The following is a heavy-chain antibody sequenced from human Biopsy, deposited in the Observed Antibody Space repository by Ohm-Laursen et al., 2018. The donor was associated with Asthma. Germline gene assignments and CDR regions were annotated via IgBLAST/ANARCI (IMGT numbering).Heavy chain of an antibody. V-gene: IGHV3-9*01. J-gene: IGHJ4*02. CDR2: ISWNSASI. CDR1: GFKFDEYT. Sequence: SLRLSCSASGFKFDEYTMHWVRQAPGKGLEWASGISWNSASIGYADSVEGRFTISRDNAKSSVFLHMDSLRPEDTAFYYCAKVRTDWVITESFDYWGQGVLVTASS. CDR3: AKVRTDWVITESFDY. D-gene: IGHD3-22*01.